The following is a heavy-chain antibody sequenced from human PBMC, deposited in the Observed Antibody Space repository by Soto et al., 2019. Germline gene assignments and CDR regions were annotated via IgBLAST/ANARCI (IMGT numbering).Heavy chain of an antibody. Sequence: SQTLSLTCAISGDSVSSNSAAWNWIRQSPSRGPEWLGRTYYRSKWYNDYAVSVKSRITINPDTSKNQFSLQLNSVTPEDTAVYYCERGVRDVVVVAANWFDPWGQGTLVTVSS. D-gene: IGHD2-15*01. CDR2: TYYRSKWYN. CDR3: ERGVRDVVVVAANWFDP. V-gene: IGHV6-1*01. CDR1: GDSVSSNSAA. J-gene: IGHJ5*02.